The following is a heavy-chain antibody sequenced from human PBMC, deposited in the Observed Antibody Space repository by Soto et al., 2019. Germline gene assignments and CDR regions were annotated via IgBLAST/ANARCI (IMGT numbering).Heavy chain of an antibody. V-gene: IGHV3-30-3*01. CDR2: ISYDGSNK. D-gene: IGHD2-15*01. CDR1: GFTFSSYA. CDR3: ARGNHIVVVVAALDY. J-gene: IGHJ4*02. Sequence: GGSLRLSCAASGFTFSSYAMHWVRQAPGKGLEWVAVISYDGSNKYYADSVKGRFTISRDNSKNTLYLQMNSLRAEDTAVYYCARGNHIVVVVAALDYWGQGTLVTVSS.